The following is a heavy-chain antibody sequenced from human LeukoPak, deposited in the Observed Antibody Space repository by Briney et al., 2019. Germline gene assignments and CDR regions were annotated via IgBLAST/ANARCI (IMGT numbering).Heavy chain of an antibody. CDR1: GYTLTELS. CDR3: ARDKTRAAAAGTAY. Sequence: ASVKVSCKVSGYTLTELSMHWVRQAPGKGLEWMGGFDPEDGETIYAQKLQGRVTMTTDTSTSTAYMELRSLRSDDTAVYYCARDKTRAAAAGTAYWGQGTLVTVSS. CDR2: FDPEDGET. J-gene: IGHJ4*02. D-gene: IGHD6-13*01. V-gene: IGHV1-24*01.